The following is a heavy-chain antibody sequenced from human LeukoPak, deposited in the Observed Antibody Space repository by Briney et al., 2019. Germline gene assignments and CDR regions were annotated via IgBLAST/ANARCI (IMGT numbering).Heavy chain of an antibody. CDR1: GYTFTSYG. J-gene: IGHJ4*02. D-gene: IGHD3-22*01. CDR2: ISPYNGNT. V-gene: IGHV1-18*01. Sequence: GASVKVSCKASGYTFTSYGISWVRQAPGQGLEWMGWISPYNGNTNYAQKLQGRVTMTTDTSTSTVYMEVRGLRSDDTAVYYCARDSSSACEKCDYWGQGTLVTVSS. CDR3: ARDSSSACEKCDY.